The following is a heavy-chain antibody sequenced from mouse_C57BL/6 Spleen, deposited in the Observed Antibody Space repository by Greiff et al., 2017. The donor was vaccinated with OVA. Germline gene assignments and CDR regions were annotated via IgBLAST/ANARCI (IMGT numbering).Heavy chain of an antibody. Sequence: QVQLQQSGAELVRPGTSVKLSCKASGYAFTNYLIEWVKQRPGQGLEWIGVINPGSGGTNYNEKFKGKATLTADKSSSTAYLQLSSLTSEDSAVYFCAREGGYAMDYWGQGTSVTVSS. CDR2: INPGSGGT. J-gene: IGHJ4*01. V-gene: IGHV1-54*01. CDR1: GYAFTNYL. CDR3: AREGGYAMDY.